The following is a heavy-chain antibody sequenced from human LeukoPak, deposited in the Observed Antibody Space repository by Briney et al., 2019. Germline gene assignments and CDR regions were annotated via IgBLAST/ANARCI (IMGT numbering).Heavy chain of an antibody. V-gene: IGHV3-23*01. Sequence: GGSLRLSCAASGFTFSSYAMSWVRQAPGKGLEWVSAISGSGGSTYYADSVKGRFTISRDNSKNTLYLQMNSLRAEDTAVYYCAQDWGENGDYVGAFGYWGQGTLVTVSS. CDR3: AQDWGENGDYVGAFGY. CDR1: GFTFSSYA. CDR2: ISGSGGST. J-gene: IGHJ4*02. D-gene: IGHD4-17*01.